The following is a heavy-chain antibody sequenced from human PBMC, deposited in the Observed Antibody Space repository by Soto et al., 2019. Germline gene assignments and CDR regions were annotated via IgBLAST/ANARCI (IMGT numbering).Heavy chain of an antibody. J-gene: IGHJ4*02. CDR3: ARRHSGGFFRFFDS. CDR1: GCSLSTNP. Sequence: SVKVSCKASGCSLSTNPISWVRQAPGQGLEWMGGTGSGTGPGNHAQKFQGRLTVTAGKSTSTVYMELTNLSSEDAAVYYCARRHSGGFFRFFDSWGQGTLVTVSS. V-gene: IGHV1-69*06. D-gene: IGHD2-15*01. CDR2: TGSGTGPG.